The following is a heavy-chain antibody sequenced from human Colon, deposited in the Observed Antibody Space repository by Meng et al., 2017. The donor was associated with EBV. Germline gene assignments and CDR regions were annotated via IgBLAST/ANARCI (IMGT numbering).Heavy chain of an antibody. Sequence: EVQLVESGXXXXXPXXAXXLSCAASGFSFSSYNMNWVRQAPGKGLEWVASISETSTEIHYADSVKGRVSVSRDNAKNSLYLQMNSLRAEDTAVYYCATYMYFYRDFDYWGQGTLVTVSS. D-gene: IGHD3-10*01. CDR1: GFSFSSYN. V-gene: IGHV3-21*02. CDR2: ISETSTEI. CDR3: ATYMYFYRDFDY. J-gene: IGHJ4*02.